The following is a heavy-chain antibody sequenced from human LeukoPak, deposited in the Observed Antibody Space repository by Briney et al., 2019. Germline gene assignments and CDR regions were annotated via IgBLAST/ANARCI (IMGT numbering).Heavy chain of an antibody. D-gene: IGHD3-3*01. CDR2: ISSSSSYI. Sequence: GGSLRLSCAASGFTFSSYSMNWVRQAPGKGLEWVSSISSSSSYIYYADSVKGRFTISRDNAKNSLYLQMNSLRAEDTAVYYCARDPNYDFWSGYYIHYYGMDVWGQGTTVTVSS. V-gene: IGHV3-21*01. CDR3: ARDPNYDFWSGYYIHYYGMDV. CDR1: GFTFSSYS. J-gene: IGHJ6*02.